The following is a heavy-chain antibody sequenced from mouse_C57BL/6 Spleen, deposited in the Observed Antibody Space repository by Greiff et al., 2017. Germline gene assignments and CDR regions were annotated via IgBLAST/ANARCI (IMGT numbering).Heavy chain of an antibody. J-gene: IGHJ2*01. D-gene: IGHD2-2*01. Sequence: QVQLQQSGAELVRPGASVTLSCKASGYTFTDYEMHWVKQTPVHGLEWIGAIDPETGGTAYTQKFKGKAILTADKSSSTAYMELRSLTSEDSAVYYCTKGVIDYWGQGTTLTVSS. CDR3: TKGVIDY. CDR2: IDPETGGT. CDR1: GYTFTDYE. V-gene: IGHV1-15*01.